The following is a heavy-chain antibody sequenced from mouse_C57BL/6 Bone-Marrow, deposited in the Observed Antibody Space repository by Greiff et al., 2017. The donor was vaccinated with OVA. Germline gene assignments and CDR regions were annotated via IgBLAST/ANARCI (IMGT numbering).Heavy chain of an antibody. V-gene: IGHV1-72*01. D-gene: IGHD1-1*01. J-gene: IGHJ2*01. CDR3: ARQGLYYYGSSYVLDY. CDR2: IDPNSGGT. Sequence: VKQRPGRGLEWIGRIDPNSGGTKYNEKFKSKATLTVDKPSSTAYMQLSSLTSEDSAVYYCARQGLYYYGSSYVLDYWGQGTTLTVSS.